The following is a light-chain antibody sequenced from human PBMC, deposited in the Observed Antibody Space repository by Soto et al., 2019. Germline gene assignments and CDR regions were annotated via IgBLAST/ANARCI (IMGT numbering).Light chain of an antibody. V-gene: IGLV2-14*01. CDR2: EVT. Sequence: QSVLTQPASVSGSPGQSITISCAGTRDDIGAYDYISWYQQHPGNAPKLLVYEVTNRPSGVSDRFSGSKSGNTASLTISGLQAEDEADYYCCSYAGSYTRVFGAGTKLTVL. CDR3: CSYAGSYTRV. J-gene: IGLJ1*01. CDR1: RDDIGAYDY.